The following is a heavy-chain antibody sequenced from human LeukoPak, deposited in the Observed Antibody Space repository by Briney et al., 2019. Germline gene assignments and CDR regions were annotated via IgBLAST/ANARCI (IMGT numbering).Heavy chain of an antibody. CDR1: GFTFSTYG. J-gene: IGHJ4*02. V-gene: IGHV3-33*06. CDR2: IWFDGSNK. CDR3: AKASGRYCSSTRCQAPLDY. D-gene: IGHD2-2*01. Sequence: GGSLRLSCAAPGFTFSTYGMHWVRQAPGRGLEWVAVIWFDGSNKYNADSVRGRFTISRDNSKNTLCLEMNSLRDEDTAVYYCAKASGRYCSSTRCQAPLDYWGQGTLVTVSS.